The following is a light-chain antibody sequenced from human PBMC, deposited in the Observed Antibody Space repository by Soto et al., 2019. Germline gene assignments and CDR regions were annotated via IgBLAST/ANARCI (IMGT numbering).Light chain of an antibody. CDR3: SSFTSSDSSVV. CDR1: SSDVGGYTF. CDR2: EVN. V-gene: IGLV2-14*01. Sequence: QSALTQPASVSGSPGQSITISCTGTSSDVGGYTFVSWYQQHPGKAPKLMIYEVNHRPSGVSSRFSGSKSGNTASLTISRLQADDEGDYYCSSFTSSDSSVVFGGGTKLTVL. J-gene: IGLJ2*01.